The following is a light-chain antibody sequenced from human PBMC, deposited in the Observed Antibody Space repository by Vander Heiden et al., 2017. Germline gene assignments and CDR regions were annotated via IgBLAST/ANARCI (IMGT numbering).Light chain of an antibody. CDR1: QGISSY. CDR3: QQLNSYHL. CDR2: AAS. J-gene: IGKJ4*01. V-gene: IGKV1-9*01. Sequence: DIQLTQSPSFLSASVGDRVTITCRASQGISSYLAWYQQKPGKAPKLLIYAASTLHSGVPSRFSGSGSGTEFTLTISRLQPEDFATYYCQQLNSYHLFGGGTKVXIK.